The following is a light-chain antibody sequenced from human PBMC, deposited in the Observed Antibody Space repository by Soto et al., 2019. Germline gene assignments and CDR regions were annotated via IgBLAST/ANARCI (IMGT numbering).Light chain of an antibody. CDR2: EGS. Sequence: QSALTQPASVSGSPGQSITISCTGASSDVGSYNLVSWYQHHPGKAPKLLISEGSKRPSGASTRFSGSKSGNTASLAISGLQAEDEADYYCSSYAGINNVLFGGGTKVTVL. CDR1: SSDVGSYNL. J-gene: IGLJ2*01. V-gene: IGLV2-23*01. CDR3: SSYAGINNVL.